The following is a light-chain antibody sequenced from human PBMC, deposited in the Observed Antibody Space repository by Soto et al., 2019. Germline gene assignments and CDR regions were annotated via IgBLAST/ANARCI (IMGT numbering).Light chain of an antibody. V-gene: IGKV2-28*01. CDR3: MQALQTYT. J-gene: IGKJ2*01. Sequence: DIVMTQSPLSLPVTPGEPASISCRSSQSLLHSNGYNYLDWYLQKPGQSPQLLIYLGSNRASGVPDRFSGSASGTDFTLKISRVEAEDVWVYYCMQALQTYTFGHGTKLEIK. CDR2: LGS. CDR1: QSLLHSNGYNY.